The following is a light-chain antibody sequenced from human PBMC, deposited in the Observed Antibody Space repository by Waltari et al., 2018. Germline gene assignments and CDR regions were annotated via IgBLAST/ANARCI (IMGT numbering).Light chain of an antibody. J-gene: IGLJ1*01. Sequence: QSALTQPASVSGSPGQSITISCTGTSSDVGSYNLVSWYQQHPGKAPKLMSYEGSKRPPGVCMRFSRSKSGNTACLTISGLQAEDEADYFCSSYAGSSTLYVFGTGTKVTVL. CDR1: SSDVGSYNL. CDR2: EGS. CDR3: SSYAGSSTLYV. V-gene: IGLV2-23*01.